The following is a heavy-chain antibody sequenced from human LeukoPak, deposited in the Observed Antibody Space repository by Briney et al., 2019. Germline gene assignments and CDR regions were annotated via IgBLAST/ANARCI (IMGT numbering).Heavy chain of an antibody. V-gene: IGHV3-53*01. CDR3: ARGVEXLAANTLAY. CDR2: LYSDGNT. CDR1: GFTVITND. Sequence: PGGSLRLSCAASGFTVITNDMTWVRQAPGKGLEWVSVLYSDGNTKYADSVQGRFTISRDNSKNTLYLEMNSLSPDDTAVYYCARGVEXLAANTLAYWGQGTLVTVSS. D-gene: IGHD3-16*01. J-gene: IGHJ4*02.